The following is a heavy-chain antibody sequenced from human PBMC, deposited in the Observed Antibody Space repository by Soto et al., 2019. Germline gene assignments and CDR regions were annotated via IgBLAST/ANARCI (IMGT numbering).Heavy chain of an antibody. V-gene: IGHV3-30-3*01. CDR2: ISYDGSNK. CDR1: GFNINNYA. Sequence: QPGGSLRLSCAASGFNINNYAMNWVRQAPGKGLEWVAVISYDGSNKKYSDPVKGRFTISRDYSKNTLYLQINSLRAEDTAVYYCARDGSTSWAYYNGMDVWGQGITVTVSS. CDR3: ARDGSTSWAYYNGMDV. D-gene: IGHD6-13*01. J-gene: IGHJ6*02.